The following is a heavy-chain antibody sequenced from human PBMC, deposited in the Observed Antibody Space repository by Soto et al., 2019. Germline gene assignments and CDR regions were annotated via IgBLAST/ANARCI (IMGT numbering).Heavy chain of an antibody. CDR3: ARERGGDYYFDY. J-gene: IGHJ4*02. Sequence: QVQLVESGGGVVQPGRSLRLSCAASGFTFSSYGMHWVRQAPGKGLEWVAVIWYDGSNKYYADSVKGRFTISRDNSKNTLYLQMNSLRAEDTAVYYCARERGGDYYFDYWGQGTLVTVSS. D-gene: IGHD2-21*02. V-gene: IGHV3-33*01. CDR1: GFTFSSYG. CDR2: IWYDGSNK.